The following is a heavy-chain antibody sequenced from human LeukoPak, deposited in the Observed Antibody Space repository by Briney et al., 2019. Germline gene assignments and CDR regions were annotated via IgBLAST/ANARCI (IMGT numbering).Heavy chain of an antibody. V-gene: IGHV3-9*01. CDR2: ISWNSGSI. CDR1: GFTLDDYA. Sequence: GGSLRLSCAASGFTLDDYAMHWVRQAPGKGLEWVSGISWNSGSIGYADSVKGRFTISRDNAKNSLYLQMNSLRAEDTALYYCAKAVYGSGSYYPDVWGKGTTVTVSS. J-gene: IGHJ6*04. CDR3: AKAVYGSGSYYPDV. D-gene: IGHD3-10*01.